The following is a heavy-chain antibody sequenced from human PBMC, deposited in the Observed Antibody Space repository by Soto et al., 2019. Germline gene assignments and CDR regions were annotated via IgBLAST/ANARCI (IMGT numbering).Heavy chain of an antibody. CDR1: GFTFSNSW. CDR2: IKPVESEK. CDR3: ARDPAWGSLDY. V-gene: IGHV3-7*01. D-gene: IGHD7-27*01. Sequence: EVQLVESGGGLVQPGGSLRLSCAASGFTFSNSWMSWVRQAPGKGLEWVADIKPVESEKYYVDSVKGRFTVSRDNAKNSLYRQMNSLRVEDTALYYCARDPAWGSLDYWGLGTLVTVSS. J-gene: IGHJ4*02.